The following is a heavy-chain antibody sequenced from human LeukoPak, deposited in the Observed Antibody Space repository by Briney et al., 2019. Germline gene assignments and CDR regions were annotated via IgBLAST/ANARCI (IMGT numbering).Heavy chain of an antibody. D-gene: IGHD3-3*02. V-gene: IGHV3-23*01. CDR2: ISGSGSNT. Sequence: GGSLRLSCAASGFTSKNYAMSWVRQAPGEGLEWVAAISGSGSNTFYADSVKGRFTISRDNSKNTLYLQMNSLRVEDTALYYCATDIDDQNALAPLFQYWGQGTLVSVYS. CDR1: GFTSKNYA. CDR3: ATDIDDQNALAPLFQY. J-gene: IGHJ1*01.